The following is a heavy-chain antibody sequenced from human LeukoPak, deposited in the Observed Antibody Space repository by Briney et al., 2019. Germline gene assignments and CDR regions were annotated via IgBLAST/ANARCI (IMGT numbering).Heavy chain of an antibody. CDR1: GFTFSSYA. V-gene: IGHV3-30-3*01. CDR3: ARGLYYYDSSGYIG. CDR2: ISYDGSNK. J-gene: IGHJ4*02. D-gene: IGHD3-22*01. Sequence: GGSLRLSCAASGFTFSSYAMHWVRQAPGKRLEWVAVISYDGSNKYYADSVKGRSTISRDNSKNTLYLQMNSLRAEDTAVYYCARGLYYYDSSGYIGWGQGTLVTVSS.